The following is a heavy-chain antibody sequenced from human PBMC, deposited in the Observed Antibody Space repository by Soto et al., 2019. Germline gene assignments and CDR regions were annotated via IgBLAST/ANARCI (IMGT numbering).Heavy chain of an antibody. CDR2: IVVGSGNT. CDR3: AADRGRITIFGVVTNYYGIDV. D-gene: IGHD3-3*01. Sequence: GASVKVSCKASGFTFTSSAVQWVRQARGQRLEWIGWIVVGSGNTNYAQKFQERVTITRDMSTSTAYMELSSLRSEDTAVYYCAADRGRITIFGVVTNYYGIDVWGQGTTVTSP. CDR1: GFTFTSSA. J-gene: IGHJ6*02. V-gene: IGHV1-58*01.